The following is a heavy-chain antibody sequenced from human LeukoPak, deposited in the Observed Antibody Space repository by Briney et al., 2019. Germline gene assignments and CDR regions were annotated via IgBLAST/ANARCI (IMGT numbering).Heavy chain of an antibody. V-gene: IGHV3-11*01. CDR3: ARLSVSTSSDYYYYYMDV. D-gene: IGHD2-2*01. CDR1: GFTFSDYY. CDR2: ISSSGSTI. Sequence: GGSLRLSCAASGFTFSDYYMSWIRQAPGQGLEWVSYISSSGSTIYYADSVKGRFTISRDNAKNSLYLQMNSLRAEDTAVYYCARLSVSTSSDYYYYYMDVWGKGTTVTVSS. J-gene: IGHJ6*03.